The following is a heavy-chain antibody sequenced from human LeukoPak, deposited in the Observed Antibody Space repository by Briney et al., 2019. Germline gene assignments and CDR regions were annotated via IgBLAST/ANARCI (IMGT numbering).Heavy chain of an antibody. V-gene: IGHV4-34*01. Sequence: SETLSLTCAVYGGSFSGYYWSWIRQPPRKELAWIGEINHSGSTNYNPSLKNRVSISVDTSKNQFSLTLSSVTDPRTHVHYSERSVGRDFDYWGQGTLVSVSS. CDR2: INHSGST. CDR1: GGSFSGYY. D-gene: IGHD2-15*01. CDR3: ERSVGRDFDY. J-gene: IGHJ4*02.